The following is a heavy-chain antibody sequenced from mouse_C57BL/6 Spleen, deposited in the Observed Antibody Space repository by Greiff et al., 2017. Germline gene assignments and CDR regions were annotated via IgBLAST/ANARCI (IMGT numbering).Heavy chain of an antibody. CDR1: GYTFTDYY. CDR3: ARGSNCVWFAY. Sequence: VQLQPSGPELVKPGASVKISCKASGYTFTDYYMNWVKQSPGKSLEWIGDFNPNTGGTSYNQKLKGKATLTVDKSSSTAYMELRSLTSEASAVYYCARGSNCVWFAYWGQGTLVTVSA. D-gene: IGHD2-5*01. J-gene: IGHJ3*01. V-gene: IGHV1-26*01. CDR2: FNPNTGGT.